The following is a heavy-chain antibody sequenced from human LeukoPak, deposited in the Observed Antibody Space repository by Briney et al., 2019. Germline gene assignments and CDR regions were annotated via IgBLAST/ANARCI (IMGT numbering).Heavy chain of an antibody. D-gene: IGHD6-19*01. V-gene: IGHV1-58*01. CDR2: IVVGSGNT. Sequence: SVKVSCKASGFTFTSSAVQWVRQTRGQRLEWMGWIVVGSGNTNYAQKFQERVTITRDMSTSTAYMELRSLRSDDTAAYYCARGKGYSSGWYAFDIWGQGTVVTVSS. CDR1: GFTFTSSA. J-gene: IGHJ3*02. CDR3: ARGKGYSSGWYAFDI.